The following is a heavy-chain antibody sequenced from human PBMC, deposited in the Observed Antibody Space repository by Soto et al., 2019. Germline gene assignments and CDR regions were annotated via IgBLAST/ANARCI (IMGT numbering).Heavy chain of an antibody. CDR1: GFTFSSYS. CDR3: ARDSGWYYDSSGPSGPFDY. V-gene: IGHV3-21*01. Sequence: GESLKISCAASGFTFSSYSMNWVRQAPGKGLEWVSSISSSSSYIYYADSVKGRFTISRDNAKNSLYLQMNSLRAEDTAVYYCARDSGWYYDSSGPSGPFDYWGQGTLVTVSS. CDR2: ISSSSSYI. J-gene: IGHJ4*02. D-gene: IGHD3-22*01.